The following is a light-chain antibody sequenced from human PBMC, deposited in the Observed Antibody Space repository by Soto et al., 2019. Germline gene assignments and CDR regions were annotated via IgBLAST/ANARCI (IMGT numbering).Light chain of an antibody. V-gene: IGKV1-5*01. CDR2: DAS. J-gene: IGKJ5*01. Sequence: DIRMTQSPSTLSASVGDRVTITCRASQSINNWLDWYQQKPGKAPKLLIYDASSLESGVPSRFSGSASGTEFTLTISSLQPDDFATYYCQHYETYPITFGQGTRLEI. CDR1: QSINNW. CDR3: QHYETYPIT.